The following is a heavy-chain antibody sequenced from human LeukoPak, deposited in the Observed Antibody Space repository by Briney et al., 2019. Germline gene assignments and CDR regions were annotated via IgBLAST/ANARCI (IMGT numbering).Heavy chain of an antibody. D-gene: IGHD3-22*01. Sequence: GGSLRLSCAASGFTVSSNYMSWVRQAPGKGLEWVSVIYSGGSTYYADSVKGRFTISRDNSKNTLYLQMNSLRAEDTAVYYCARDAYYYDSSGPVDWGQGTQVTVSS. CDR3: ARDAYYYDSSGPVD. J-gene: IGHJ4*02. CDR1: GFTVSSNY. V-gene: IGHV3-53*01. CDR2: IYSGGST.